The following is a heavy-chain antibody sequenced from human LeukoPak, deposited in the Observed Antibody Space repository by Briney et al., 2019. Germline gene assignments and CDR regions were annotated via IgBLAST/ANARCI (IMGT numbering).Heavy chain of an antibody. Sequence: ASVKVSCKASGYTFTSYGISWVRQAPGQGLEWMGWISAYNGNTNYAQKLQGRVTMTTDTSTSTAYMELRSLRSDDTAVYYCAREYYCDSSGPPDAFDIWGQGTMVTVSS. D-gene: IGHD3-22*01. CDR1: GYTFTSYG. CDR3: AREYYCDSSGPPDAFDI. CDR2: ISAYNGNT. V-gene: IGHV1-18*01. J-gene: IGHJ3*02.